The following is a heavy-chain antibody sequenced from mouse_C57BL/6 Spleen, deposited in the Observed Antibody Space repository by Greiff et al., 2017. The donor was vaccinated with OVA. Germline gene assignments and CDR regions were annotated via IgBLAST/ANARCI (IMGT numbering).Heavy chain of an antibody. J-gene: IGHJ1*03. CDR1: GFSLTSYG. D-gene: IGHD3-3*01. Sequence: QVQLKESGPGLVQPSQCLSITCTVSGFSLTSYGVHWVRQSPGKGLEWLGVIWSGGSTDYNAAFMSRLSITTDNSKSQVFFKMNRLQADDTAIYYCAKNGDGGYFDVWGTGTTVTVSS. CDR3: AKNGDGGYFDV. V-gene: IGHV2-5*01. CDR2: IWSGGST.